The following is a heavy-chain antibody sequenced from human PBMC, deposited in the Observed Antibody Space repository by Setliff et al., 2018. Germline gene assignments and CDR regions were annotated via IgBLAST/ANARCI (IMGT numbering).Heavy chain of an antibody. CDR3: ARRPIALAGYRKGAFDI. CDR1: GNSFSSFS. V-gene: IGHV1-18*01. Sequence: ASVKVSCKASGNSFSSFSITWVRQAPGQGLEWMGWVSTYNGDTKYAQNFRGRVTMTTDMSTSTVYMELRTLRTDDTAVYFCARRPIALAGYRKGAFDIWGQGTMVTVSS. D-gene: IGHD6-19*01. CDR2: VSTYNGDT. J-gene: IGHJ3*02.